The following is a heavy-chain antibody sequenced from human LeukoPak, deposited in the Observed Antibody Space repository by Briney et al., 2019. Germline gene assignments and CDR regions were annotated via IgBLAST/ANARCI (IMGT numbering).Heavy chain of an antibody. CDR2: IYYSGST. D-gene: IGHD3-10*01. CDR1: GGSISSSNYY. V-gene: IGHV4-39*01. Sequence: SETLSLTCTVSGGSISSSNYYWGWIRQPPGKGLEWIGSIYYSGSTYYNPSLKSRGTISAYRSKNQFSLKVSSVTAADTAVYYCARLYYYGSGSYYYHFDYWGQGTLSPSPQ. J-gene: IGHJ4*02. CDR3: ARLYYYGSGSYYYHFDY.